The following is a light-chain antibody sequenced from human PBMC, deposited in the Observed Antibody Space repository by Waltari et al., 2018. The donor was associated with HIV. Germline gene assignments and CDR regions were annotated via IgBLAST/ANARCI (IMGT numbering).Light chain of an antibody. V-gene: IGKV1-39*01. CDR3: QQSYSTPLLT. CDR1: QSISSY. J-gene: IGKJ4*01. CDR2: AAS. Sequence: DIQMTQSPSSLSASVGDRVTITCRASQSISSYLNWYQQKPGKAPKLLIYAASSLQSGVPSRFSCSGSVTDFTLTISSLQPEDFATYYCQQSYSTPLLTFGGGTKVEIK.